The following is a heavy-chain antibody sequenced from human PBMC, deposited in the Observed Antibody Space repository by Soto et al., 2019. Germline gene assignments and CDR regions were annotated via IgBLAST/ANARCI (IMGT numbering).Heavy chain of an antibody. CDR2: IWYDGSNK. D-gene: IGHD2-2*01. CDR1: GFTFSSYG. V-gene: IGHV3-33*01. Sequence: PGGSLRLSCAASGFTFSSYGMHWVRQAPGKGLEWVAVIWYDGSNKYYADSVKGRFTISRDNSKNTLYLQMNSLRAEDTAVYYCARDGCSSTSCYPYYYYYGMDVWGQGTTVTVSS. CDR3: ARDGCSSTSCYPYYYYYGMDV. J-gene: IGHJ6*02.